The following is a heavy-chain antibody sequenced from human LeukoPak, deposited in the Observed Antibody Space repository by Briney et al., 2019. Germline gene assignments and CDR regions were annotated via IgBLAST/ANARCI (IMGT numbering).Heavy chain of an antibody. V-gene: IGHV4-59*01. CDR3: AGGHYYYYGMDV. J-gene: IGHJ6*02. CDR2: IYYSGST. Sequence: SETLSLTCTVSGGSISGYSWNWIRQPPGKGLEWIGYIYYSGSTNYNPSLKSRVTISVDTSKNQFSLKLSSVTAADTAVYYCAGGHYYYYGMDVWGQGTTVTVSS. CDR1: GGSISGYS.